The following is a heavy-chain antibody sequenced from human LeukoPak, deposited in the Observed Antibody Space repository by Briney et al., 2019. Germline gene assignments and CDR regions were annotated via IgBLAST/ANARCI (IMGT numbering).Heavy chain of an antibody. CDR1: GGSISSGGYY. CDR2: IYYSGST. V-gene: IGHV4-31*03. CDR3: ARAYYYDTPNWFDP. J-gene: IGHJ5*02. Sequence: SETLSLTCTVSGGSISSGGYYWSWIRQHPGKGLEWIGYIYYSGSTYYNPSLKSRVTISVDTSKNQFSLKLSSVTAADTAVYYCARAYYYDTPNWFDPWGQGTLVTVSS. D-gene: IGHD3-22*01.